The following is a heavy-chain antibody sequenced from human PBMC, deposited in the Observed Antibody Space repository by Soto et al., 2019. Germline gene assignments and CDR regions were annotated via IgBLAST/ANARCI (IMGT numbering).Heavy chain of an antibody. Sequence: SVKVSCKASGGTFSSYAISWVRQAPGQGLEWMGGIIPIFGTANYAQKFQGRVTITADESTSTAYMELSSLRSEDTAVYYCARPSSGYSYGYVYWGQGTLVTVSS. CDR1: GGTFSSYA. V-gene: IGHV1-69*13. CDR3: ARPSSGYSYGYVY. CDR2: IIPIFGTA. D-gene: IGHD5-18*01. J-gene: IGHJ4*02.